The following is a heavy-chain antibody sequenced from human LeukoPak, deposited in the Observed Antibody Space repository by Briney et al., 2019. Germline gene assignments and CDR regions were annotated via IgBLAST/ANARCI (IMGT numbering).Heavy chain of an antibody. V-gene: IGHV4-59*01. J-gene: IGHJ4*02. CDR3: ARGVDRAYYYGSGRNYIDY. CDR1: GGSISSYY. Sequence: SETLSLTCTASGGSISSYYWSWIRQPPGKGLEWIGYIYYSGSTNYNPSLKSRVTISVDTSKNQFSLKLSSVTAADTAVYYCARGVDRAYYYGSGRNYIDYWGQGTLVTVPS. D-gene: IGHD3-10*01. CDR2: IYYSGST.